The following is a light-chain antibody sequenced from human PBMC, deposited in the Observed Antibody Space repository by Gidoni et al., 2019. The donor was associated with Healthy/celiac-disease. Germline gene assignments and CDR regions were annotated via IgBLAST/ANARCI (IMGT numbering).Light chain of an antibody. V-gene: IGKV3-11*01. J-gene: IGKJ1*01. Sequence: EIVLTQSPATLSLSPGERATLSCRASPSVSSYLAWYQQKPGQAPRLLIYDAANTATGIPARRSGSGSGTDVTLTTSSIEAEDFAVDYCQQRSNWPAWTFGEGTKVEIK. CDR1: PSVSSY. CDR2: DAA. CDR3: QQRSNWPAWT.